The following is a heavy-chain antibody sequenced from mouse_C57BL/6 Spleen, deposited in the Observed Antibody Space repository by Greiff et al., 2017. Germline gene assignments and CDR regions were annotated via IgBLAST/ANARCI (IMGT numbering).Heavy chain of an antibody. CDR3: ASFSYGNAY. Sequence: VKLQESGPELVQPGASVKISCKASGYAFSSSWMNWVKQRPGKGLAWIGRIYTGDGDTNSNGKFKGKATLTADKSTSTAYMQLSSLTSEDSAVYFCASFSYGNAYWGQGTLVTVSA. J-gene: IGHJ3*01. CDR2: IYTGDGDT. V-gene: IGHV1-82*01. D-gene: IGHD1-1*01. CDR1: GYAFSSSW.